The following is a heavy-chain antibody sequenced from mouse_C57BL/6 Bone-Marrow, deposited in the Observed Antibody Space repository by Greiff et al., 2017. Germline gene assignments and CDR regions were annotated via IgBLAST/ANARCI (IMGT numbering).Heavy chain of an antibody. D-gene: IGHD2-4*01. V-gene: IGHV1-81*01. Sequence: VQLQQSGAELARPGASVKLSCKASGYTFTSYGISWVKQRTGQGLEWIGEIYPRSGNTYYNEKFKGKATLTADKSSSTAYMELRSLSSEDSAVYFCAREAYDYVFAYWGQGTLVTVSA. CDR3: AREAYDYVFAY. CDR1: GYTFTSYG. CDR2: IYPRSGNT. J-gene: IGHJ3*01.